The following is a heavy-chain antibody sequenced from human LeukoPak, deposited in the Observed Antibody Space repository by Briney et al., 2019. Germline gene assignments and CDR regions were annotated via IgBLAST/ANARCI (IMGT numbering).Heavy chain of an antibody. J-gene: IGHJ4*02. CDR1: GFTVSSNY. CDR2: MYSGGST. V-gene: IGHV3-66*01. CDR3: AKDRIFGVVILFDY. D-gene: IGHD3-3*01. Sequence: PGGSLRLSCAASGFTVSSNYMTWVRQAPGKGLEWVSVMYSGGSTYYADSVKGRFIISRDNSKNTLYLQMNSLRAEDTAVYYCAKDRIFGVVILFDYWGQGTLVTVSS.